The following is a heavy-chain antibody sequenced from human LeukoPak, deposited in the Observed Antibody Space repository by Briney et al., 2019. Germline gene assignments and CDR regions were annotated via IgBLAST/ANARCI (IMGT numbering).Heavy chain of an antibody. CDR2: ISHRGRT. V-gene: IGHV4-34*01. J-gene: IGHJ4*02. CDR3: ARVPLRFLEPFDY. CDR1: GGSVSGYY. Sequence: PSETLYLTCAVYGGSVSGYYWSWIRQPPEKGLEWIGEISHRGRTHYTPSLQSRVTMSVDTSKNQFALNLNSVTAADTAVYYCARVPLRFLEPFDYWGQGILVTVSS. D-gene: IGHD3-3*01.